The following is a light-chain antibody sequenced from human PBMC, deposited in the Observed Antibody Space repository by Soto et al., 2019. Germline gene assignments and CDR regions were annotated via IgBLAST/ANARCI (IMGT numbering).Light chain of an antibody. J-gene: IGKJ1*01. CDR1: QGISNR. Sequence: IQMTQSPAAMSASVGDRVTITCRASQGISNRLGWFQQKPGKVPKRLIYPASSLEGGVPSRFSGSGSGTEFTLTISSLQPQDFATYYCLQHNTYPQTFGQGTKVEIK. CDR2: PAS. CDR3: LQHNTYPQT. V-gene: IGKV1-17*03.